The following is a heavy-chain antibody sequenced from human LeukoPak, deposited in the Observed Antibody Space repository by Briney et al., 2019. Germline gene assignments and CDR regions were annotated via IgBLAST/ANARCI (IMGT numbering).Heavy chain of an antibody. D-gene: IGHD2-2*01. V-gene: IGHV3-23*01. J-gene: IGHJ4*02. Sequence: QPGGSLRLSCTASRFTFSTYAMSWVRQAPGKGLEWVSSISGSGDTTYYTGPVKGRFTISRDNSKNALYLQMSSLRAEDTAVYYCAKSQRNDQQVVQRIDYWGQGTLVTVSS. CDR2: ISGSGDTT. CDR3: AKSQRNDQQVVQRIDY. CDR1: RFTFSTYA.